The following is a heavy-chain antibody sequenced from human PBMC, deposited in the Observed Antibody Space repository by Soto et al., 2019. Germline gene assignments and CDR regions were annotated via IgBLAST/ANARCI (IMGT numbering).Heavy chain of an antibody. J-gene: IGHJ4*02. D-gene: IGHD6-25*01. V-gene: IGHV1-8*01. Sequence: GASVKVSCKASGFTFITYDFSWVRQAAGQGLEWMGWMNPNNGNAGFAQKFQGRINMTRNTSISTAYLELSSLRSDDSAVYFCARRKERSGPYYLDLWGQGTQVTVSS. CDR2: MNPNNGNA. CDR3: ARRKERSGPYYLDL. CDR1: GFTFITYD.